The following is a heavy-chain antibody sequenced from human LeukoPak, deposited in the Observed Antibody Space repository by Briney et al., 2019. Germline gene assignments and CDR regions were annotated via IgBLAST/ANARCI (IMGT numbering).Heavy chain of an antibody. CDR3: ARDYAGTTNFDY. Sequence: SVKVSCKASGGTFSSYAISWVRQAPGQGLGWMGGIIPIFGTANYAQKFQGRVTITADESTSTAYMELSSLRSEDTAVYYCARDYAGTTNFDYWGQGTLVTVSS. V-gene: IGHV1-69*13. J-gene: IGHJ4*02. CDR1: GGTFSSYA. CDR2: IIPIFGTA. D-gene: IGHD1-1*01.